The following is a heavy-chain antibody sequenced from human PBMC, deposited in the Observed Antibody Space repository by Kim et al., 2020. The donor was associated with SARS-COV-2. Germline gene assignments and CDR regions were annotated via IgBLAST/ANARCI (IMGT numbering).Heavy chain of an antibody. CDR3: ARESYDILTGAWDY. D-gene: IGHD3-9*01. J-gene: IGHJ4*02. Sequence: ASVKVSCKASGYTFTSYAMNWVRQAPGQGLELMGWINTNTGNPTYAQGFTGRFVFSLDTSVSTAYLQISSLKAEDTAVYYCARESYDILTGAWDYWGQGTLVTVSS. CDR1: GYTFTSYA. V-gene: IGHV7-4-1*02. CDR2: INTNTGNP.